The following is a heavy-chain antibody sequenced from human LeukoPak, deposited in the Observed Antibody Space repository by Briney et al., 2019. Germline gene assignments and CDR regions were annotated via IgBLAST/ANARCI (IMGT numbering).Heavy chain of an antibody. D-gene: IGHD2-15*01. Sequence: GGSLRLSCAASEFTFSSYAMHWVRQAPGKGLEWVAVISYDGSNKYYADSVKGRFTISRDNSKNTLYPQMNSLRTEDTAVFYCARAIICSGGSCYSYAMDVWGQGTTVTVSS. CDR2: ISYDGSNK. V-gene: IGHV3-30*04. CDR3: ARAIICSGGSCYSYAMDV. J-gene: IGHJ6*02. CDR1: EFTFSSYA.